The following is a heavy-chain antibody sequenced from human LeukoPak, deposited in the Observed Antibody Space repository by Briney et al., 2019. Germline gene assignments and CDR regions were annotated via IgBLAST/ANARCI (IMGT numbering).Heavy chain of an antibody. CDR2: ITSSSSFI. CDR1: GFSFSSYN. J-gene: IGHJ4*02. V-gene: IGHV3-21*04. D-gene: IGHD5-18*01. CDR3: AKWGVGTAMAYFDY. Sequence: NPGGSLRLSCEASGFSFSSYNMNWVRQTPGRGLEWVSSITSSSSFIYYADSVKGRFTISRDNAKNSLYLQMNSLRAEDTAVYYCAKWGVGTAMAYFDYWGQGTLVTVSS.